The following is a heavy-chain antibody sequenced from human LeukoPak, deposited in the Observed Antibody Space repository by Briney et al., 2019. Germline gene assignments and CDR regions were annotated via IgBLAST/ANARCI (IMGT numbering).Heavy chain of an antibody. Sequence: SETLSPTCDVSGVSINTCCYYWTWIRQPPGKGLEWIGYKYYSGSTRYNSSLRSRLTISLDSSKNQFSLRLTSVTAADTAVYYCARGRSYGFDFDSWGPGTLVIVSS. CDR1: GVSINTCCYY. CDR2: KYYSGST. D-gene: IGHD5-18*01. CDR3: ARGRSYGFDFDS. J-gene: IGHJ4*02. V-gene: IGHV4-61*01.